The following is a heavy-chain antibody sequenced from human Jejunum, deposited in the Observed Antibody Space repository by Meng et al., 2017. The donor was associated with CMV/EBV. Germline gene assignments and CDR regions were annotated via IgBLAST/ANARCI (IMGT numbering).Heavy chain of an antibody. CDR2: ISASGDST. J-gene: IGHJ4*02. Sequence: GLSCVVSGFTFSKYAMNWVRQAPGKGLEWVSGISASGDSTYYADSLKGRFAISRDNSKNALYLQMNSLRAEDTAVYYCATPRPHIDFWGQGTLVTVSS. V-gene: IGHV3-23*01. CDR1: GFTFSKYA. CDR3: ATPRPHIDF.